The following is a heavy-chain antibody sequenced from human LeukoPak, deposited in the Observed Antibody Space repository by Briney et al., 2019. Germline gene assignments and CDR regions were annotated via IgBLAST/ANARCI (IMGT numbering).Heavy chain of an antibody. J-gene: IGHJ4*02. D-gene: IGHD3-22*01. V-gene: IGHV4-39*01. CDR3: ARQYYYNRAIYSKLDF. CDR2: MYYSGST. Sequence: PSETLSLTCTVSGGSITNSYYWGWIRQPPGKGLVWIGSMYYSGSTYYNPSLKSRVTISVDTSKNQFSLKLSSVTAADTALYYCARQYYYNRAIYSKLDFWGQGTLVTVSS. CDR1: GGSITNSYY.